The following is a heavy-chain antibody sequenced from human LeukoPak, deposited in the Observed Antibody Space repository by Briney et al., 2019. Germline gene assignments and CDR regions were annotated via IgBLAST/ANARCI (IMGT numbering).Heavy chain of an antibody. V-gene: IGHV4-59*01. CDR1: GGSISNYY. CDR2: IYYSGST. J-gene: IGHJ4*02. CDR3: ATLYGSGDY. Sequence: SETLSLTCTVSGGSISNYYWSWIRQPPGKGLEWIGYIYYSGSTNYNPSLKSRVTISIDTSKNQFSLKLSSVTAADTAVYYCATLYGSGDYWGQGTLVTVSS. D-gene: IGHD3-10*01.